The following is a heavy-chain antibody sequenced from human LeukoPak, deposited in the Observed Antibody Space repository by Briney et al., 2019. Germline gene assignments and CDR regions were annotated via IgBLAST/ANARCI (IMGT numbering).Heavy chain of an antibody. V-gene: IGHV3-48*03. CDR2: ISSSGNTI. CDR3: GRVALDTSMIHY. Sequence: PGGSLRLSCAASGFTFSNCWMNWVRQAPGKGLEWVSYISSSGNTIFYADSVKGRFTISRDDAENSLYLQMNSLRVEDTAVCYCGRVALDTSMIHYWGQGTLVTVSS. D-gene: IGHD5-18*01. CDR1: GFTFSNCW. J-gene: IGHJ4*02.